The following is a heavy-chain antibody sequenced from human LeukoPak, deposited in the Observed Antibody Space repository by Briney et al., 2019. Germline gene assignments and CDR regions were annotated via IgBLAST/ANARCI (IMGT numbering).Heavy chain of an antibody. CDR2: ISTSSNTI. Sequence: GGSLRLSCATTGFIFSDYSMSWVRQAPGKGLEWPSFISTSSNTIYYADSVKGRFTVSRDNAKNSLYLQMNSLTGEDTAAYYCARGAAHSYGYFSDYWGQGILVIVSS. CDR3: ARGAAHSYGYFSDY. CDR1: GFIFSDYS. J-gene: IGHJ4*02. V-gene: IGHV3-48*01. D-gene: IGHD3-22*01.